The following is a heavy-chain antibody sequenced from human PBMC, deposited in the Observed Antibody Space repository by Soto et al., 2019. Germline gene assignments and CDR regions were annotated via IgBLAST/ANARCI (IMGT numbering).Heavy chain of an antibody. J-gene: IGHJ6*03. CDR3: ARYSGYDSQYYYYYYMDV. CDR1: GFTFGDYY. CDR2: ISSSGSTI. V-gene: IGHV3-11*01. D-gene: IGHD5-12*01. Sequence: GSLRLSCAASGFTFGDYYMSWIRQAPGKGLEWVSYISSSGSTIYYADSVKGRFTISRDNAKNSLYLQMNSLRAEDTAVYYCARYSGYDSQYYYYYYMDVWGKGTTVTVSS.